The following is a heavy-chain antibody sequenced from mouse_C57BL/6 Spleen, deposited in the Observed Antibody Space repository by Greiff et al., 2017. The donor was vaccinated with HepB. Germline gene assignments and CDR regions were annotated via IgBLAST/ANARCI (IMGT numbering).Heavy chain of an antibody. CDR1: GFSLTTYG. V-gene: IGHV2-9*02. CDR3: ARLEDI. D-gene: IGHD1-3*01. J-gene: IGHJ2*01. CDR2: IWAGGST. Sequence: VKVVESGPGLVAPSQSLSITCTVSGFSLTTYGVHWVRQPPGKGLEWLGVIWAGGSTNYNSALMSRLSISKDNSKSQVFLKMNSLQTDDTAMHYCARLEDIWGQGTTLTVSS.